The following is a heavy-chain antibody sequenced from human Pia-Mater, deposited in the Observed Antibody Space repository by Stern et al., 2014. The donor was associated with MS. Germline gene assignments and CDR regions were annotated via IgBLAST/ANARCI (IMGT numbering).Heavy chain of an antibody. CDR1: GYTFSTYA. CDR2: INTNTGNP. J-gene: IGHJ4*02. Sequence: QVQLVQSGSELKKPGASVKVSCKASGYTFSTYAMNWVRQAPGQGLEWMGRINTNTGNPTSAQGFTGRFVFSLDTSVSTAYPQVSSLKAEDTAVYYCAREVRRGDYWGQGTLVTVSS. CDR3: AREVRRGDY. V-gene: IGHV7-4-1*02. D-gene: IGHD3-10*01.